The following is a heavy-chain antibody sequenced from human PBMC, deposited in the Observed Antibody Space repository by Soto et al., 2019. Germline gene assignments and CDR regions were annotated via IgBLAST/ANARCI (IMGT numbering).Heavy chain of an antibody. Sequence: ASVKVSCKASGYTFASYGISWVRQAPGQGLEWMGWISAYNGNTNYAQKLQGRVTMTTDTSTSTAYMELRSLRSDDTAVYYCARSSPALLRSSAFEIWGQGTMVTVSS. CDR3: ARSSPALLRSSAFEI. CDR1: GYTFASYG. CDR2: ISAYNGNT. D-gene: IGHD1-26*01. V-gene: IGHV1-18*01. J-gene: IGHJ3*02.